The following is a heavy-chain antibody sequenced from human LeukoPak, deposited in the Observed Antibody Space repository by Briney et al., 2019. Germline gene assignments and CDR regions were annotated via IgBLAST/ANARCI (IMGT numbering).Heavy chain of an antibody. CDR3: ARGGGDSSGYYLDY. J-gene: IGHJ4*02. CDR1: EGTFSSYA. CDR2: IIPIFGTA. V-gene: IGHV1-69*13. D-gene: IGHD3-22*01. Sequence: ASVKVSCKASEGTFSSYAISWVRQAPGQGLEWMGGIIPIFGTANYAQKFQGRVTITADESTSTAYMELSSLRSEDTAVYYCARGGGDSSGYYLDYWGQGTLVTVSS.